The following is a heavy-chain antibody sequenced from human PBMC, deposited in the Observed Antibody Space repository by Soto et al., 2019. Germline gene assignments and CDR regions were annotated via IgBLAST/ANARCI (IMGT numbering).Heavy chain of an antibody. J-gene: IGHJ6*02. CDR1: GGSVSSDSIY. CDR3: AREVSATFLPNYYGLDV. V-gene: IGHV4-61*01. D-gene: IGHD3-16*01. CDR2: MHFRSSP. Sequence: QVQLQESGPGLVKPSETLSLTCTVSGGSVSSDSIYWSWIRQTPGQGLEWIGFMHFRSSPIYSPSLNSRVTMSVDTSKNQVSLKLTSVTAADTAVYYCAREVSATFLPNYYGLDVWGQGITVTVSS.